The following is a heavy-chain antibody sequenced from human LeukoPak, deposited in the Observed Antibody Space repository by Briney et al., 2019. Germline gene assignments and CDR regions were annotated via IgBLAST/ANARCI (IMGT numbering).Heavy chain of an antibody. CDR1: GFTFSNHA. CDR2: IGDSGGST. D-gene: IGHD6-6*01. J-gene: IGHJ6*03. CDR3: AKGGASSHYSYIDV. V-gene: IGHV3-23*01. Sequence: PGGSLRLSCAASGFTFSNHAMSWVRQAPGKGLEWVSVIGDSGGSTYYADSVKGRFTISRDNSKNTLYLQMHSLRADDTAVYHCAKGGASSHYSYIDVWGKGTTVIVSS.